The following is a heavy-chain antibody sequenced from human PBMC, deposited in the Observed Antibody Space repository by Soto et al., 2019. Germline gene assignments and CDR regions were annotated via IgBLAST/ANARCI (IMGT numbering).Heavy chain of an antibody. D-gene: IGHD3-22*01. Sequence: ASVKVSCKASGYTFTSYYMHWVRQAPGQGLEWMGIINPSGGSTSYAQKFQGRVTMTRDTSTSTVYMELSSLRSEDTAVYYCARARRHFYDSSGYWDFQHWGQGTRVTVSS. J-gene: IGHJ1*01. CDR1: GYTFTSYY. CDR2: INPSGGST. V-gene: IGHV1-46*01. CDR3: ARARRHFYDSSGYWDFQH.